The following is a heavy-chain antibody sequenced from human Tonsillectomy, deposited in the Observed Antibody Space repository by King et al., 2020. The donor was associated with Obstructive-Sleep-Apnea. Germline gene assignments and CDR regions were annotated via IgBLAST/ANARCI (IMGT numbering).Heavy chain of an antibody. CDR1: GGSISSGDYY. Sequence: VQLQESGPGLVKPSQTLSLTCTVSGGSISSGDYYWRWIRQPPGKGLEWIGYIYYSGSTYYNPSLKSRVTISVDTSKNQFSLKLSSVTAADTAVYYCARGVKTPTWYYYGMDVWGQGTTVTVSS. D-gene: IGHD4-23*01. CDR2: IYYSGST. J-gene: IGHJ6*02. V-gene: IGHV4-30-4*01. CDR3: ARGVKTPTWYYYGMDV.